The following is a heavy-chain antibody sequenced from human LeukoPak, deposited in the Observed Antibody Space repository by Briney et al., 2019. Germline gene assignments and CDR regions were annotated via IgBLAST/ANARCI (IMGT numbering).Heavy chain of an antibody. CDR1: GGSISSGGYS. Sequence: SETLSLTCAVSGGSISSGGYSWSWIRQPPGKGLEWIGYIYHSGGTYYNPSLKSRVTISVDRSKNQFSLKLSSVTAADTAVYYCARSSAAATQAFDIWGQGTMVTVSS. J-gene: IGHJ3*02. V-gene: IGHV4-30-2*01. CDR3: ARSSAAATQAFDI. D-gene: IGHD6-13*01. CDR2: IYHSGGT.